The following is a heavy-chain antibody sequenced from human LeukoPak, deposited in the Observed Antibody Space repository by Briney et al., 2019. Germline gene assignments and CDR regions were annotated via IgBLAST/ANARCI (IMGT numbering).Heavy chain of an antibody. V-gene: IGHV4-59*01. J-gene: IGHJ4*02. D-gene: IGHD5-12*01. CDR3: ARDVEGATIGLYFDF. CDR2: IHYRGYT. CDR1: GFSSSNNY. Sequence: SETLSLTCSVSGFSSSNNYWSWIRQSPGKGLEWIGYIHYRGYTYYNPYLESRVTISVDTSQNRFSLKLISVTAADTAIYYCARDVEGATIGLYFDFWGQGILVTVSS.